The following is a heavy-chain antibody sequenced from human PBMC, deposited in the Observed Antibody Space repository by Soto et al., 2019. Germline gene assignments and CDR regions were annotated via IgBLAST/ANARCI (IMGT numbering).Heavy chain of an antibody. D-gene: IGHD6-19*01. Sequence: QVTLKESGPVLVKPTETLTLTCTVSGFSLSNARLRVCWIRQPPGKALEWLAHIFSNDGKSYRTTLKSRLTTSKDTSKSQVVLTMTNMDPVDTAIYYCARTDQYSSGWNGEFDYWGQGTLVTVSS. CDR2: IFSNDGK. V-gene: IGHV2-26*01. J-gene: IGHJ4*02. CDR3: ARTDQYSSGWNGEFDY. CDR1: GFSLSNARLR.